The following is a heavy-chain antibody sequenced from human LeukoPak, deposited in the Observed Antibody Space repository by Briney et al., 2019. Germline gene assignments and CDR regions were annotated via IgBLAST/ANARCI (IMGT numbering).Heavy chain of an antibody. CDR1: GFTFSSYA. J-gene: IGHJ4*02. D-gene: IGHD3-10*01. V-gene: IGHV3-23*01. CDR3: APRPTYYYGSGSYDYFDY. Sequence: GGSLRLSCATSGFTFSSYAMSWVRQAPGKGLEWVSAISGSGGSTYYADSVKGRFTISRDNSKNTLYLQMNSLRTEDTAVYYCAPRPTYYYGSGSYDYFDYWGQGTLVTVSS. CDR2: ISGSGGST.